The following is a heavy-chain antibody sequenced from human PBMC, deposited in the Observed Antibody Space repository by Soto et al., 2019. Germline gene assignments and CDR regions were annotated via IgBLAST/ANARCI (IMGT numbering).Heavy chain of an antibody. CDR2: IHITTDRT. J-gene: IGHJ4*02. D-gene: IGHD6-19*01. V-gene: IGHV1-46*04. CDR3: ARLGGSSGWSYFDL. Sequence: QVQLVQSGTEVKEPGASMKVSCKASGYTFSDYFIHWVRQAPGQGLEWMGIIHITTDRTTYKEKLQGRVGLTTDMSTGTVFLEKTSLTSEDTAVYFCARLGGSSGWSYFDLRGQGTAVTVSS. CDR1: GYTFSDYF.